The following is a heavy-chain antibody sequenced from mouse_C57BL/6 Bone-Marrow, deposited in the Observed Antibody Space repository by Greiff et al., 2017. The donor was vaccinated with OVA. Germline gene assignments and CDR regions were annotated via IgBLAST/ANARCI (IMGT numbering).Heavy chain of an antibody. CDR2: IWSGGST. CDR1: GFSLTSYG. Sequence: VQVVESGPGLVQPSQSLSITCTVSGFSLTSYGVHWVRQSPGKGLEWLGVIWSGGSTDYNAAFISRLSISKDNSKSQVFFKMNSLQADDTAIYYCARLGVPYAMDYWGQGTSVTVSS. CDR3: ARLGVPYAMDY. V-gene: IGHV2-2*01. J-gene: IGHJ4*01.